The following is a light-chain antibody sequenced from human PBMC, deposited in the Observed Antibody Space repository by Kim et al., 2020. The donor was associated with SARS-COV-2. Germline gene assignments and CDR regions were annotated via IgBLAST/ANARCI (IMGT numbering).Light chain of an antibody. CDR3: QQYNSYIWT. V-gene: IGKV1-5*03. J-gene: IGKJ1*01. CDR2: MAS. Sequence: SVRGRVTITCRASQSVNTWLAWYQQKPGKAPKVLIYMASNLESGLPSRFSGSGSGTEFTLTISSLQPDDFATYYCQQYNSYIWTFGQGTKVDIK. CDR1: QSVNTW.